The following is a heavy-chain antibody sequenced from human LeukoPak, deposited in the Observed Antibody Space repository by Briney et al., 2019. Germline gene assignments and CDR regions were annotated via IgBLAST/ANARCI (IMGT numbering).Heavy chain of an antibody. CDR2: SDRDGVVR. V-gene: IGHV3-74*01. CDR1: SIRFADHW. CDR3: VASRWSVALDF. D-gene: IGHD3-3*01. Sequence: PGGSLRLSCVGSSIRFADHWMLWVRQVPGKPPAWVARSDRDGVVREYADSVKGRFTIPRDNARNTIHLEMNRLKVEDTAIYYCVASRWSVALDFWGQGSLVTVSS. J-gene: IGHJ4*02.